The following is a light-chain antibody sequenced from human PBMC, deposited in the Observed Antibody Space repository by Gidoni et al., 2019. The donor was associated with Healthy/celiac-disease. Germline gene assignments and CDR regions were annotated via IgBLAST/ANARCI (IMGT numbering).Light chain of an antibody. Sequence: SYELTQPPSVSVSPGQTARITCSGDALPKQYAYWYQQKPGQAPVLGIYKDSERPSGIPERFSGSSSGTTVTLTISGVQAEDEADYYCQSADSSGTYEVFGGGTKLTVX. J-gene: IGLJ3*02. V-gene: IGLV3-25*03. CDR2: KDS. CDR3: QSADSSGTYEV. CDR1: ALPKQY.